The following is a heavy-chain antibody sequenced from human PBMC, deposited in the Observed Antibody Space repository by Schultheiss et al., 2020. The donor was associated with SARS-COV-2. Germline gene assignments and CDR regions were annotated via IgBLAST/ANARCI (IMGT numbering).Heavy chain of an antibody. Sequence: SETLSLTCAVYGGSFSGYYWGWIRQPPGKGLEWIGRIYTSGSTNYNPSLKSRVTISVDTSKNQFSLKLSSVTAADTAVYYCARLNVDSEPSRAFDIWGQGTMVTVSS. D-gene: IGHD5-12*01. CDR1: GGSFSGYY. CDR3: ARLNVDSEPSRAFDI. J-gene: IGHJ3*02. V-gene: IGHV4-59*10. CDR2: IYTSGST.